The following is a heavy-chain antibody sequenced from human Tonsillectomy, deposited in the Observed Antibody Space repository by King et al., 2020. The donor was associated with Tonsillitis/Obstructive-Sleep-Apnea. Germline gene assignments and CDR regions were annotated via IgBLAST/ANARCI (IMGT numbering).Heavy chain of an antibody. D-gene: IGHD6-13*01. J-gene: IGHJ6*03. Sequence: VTLQESGPALVKPTQTLTLTCTFSGFSLSTRGMCVSWIRQPPGKALEWLARIDWDDDKYYITSLKTRLTTSKDTPKNLVVLTLTNMDPVDTATYYCARITSSIGYYYMDVWGKGTTVTVSS. CDR1: GFSLSTRGMC. CDR2: IDWDDDK. V-gene: IGHV2-70*11. CDR3: ARITSSIGYYYMDV.